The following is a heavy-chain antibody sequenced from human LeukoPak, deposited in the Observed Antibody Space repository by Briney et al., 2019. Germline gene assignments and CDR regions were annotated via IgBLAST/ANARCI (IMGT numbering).Heavy chain of an antibody. V-gene: IGHV1-8*01. CDR1: GYPFTTYE. Sequence: PAASVKVSCKTSGYPFTTYEINWVRQAAGQGLEWMGWVHPDTGYADYAQKFQGRVTMTSDTSISTAYTELSSLRSDDTAVYYCARVSWGFGVPRLGYWGQGTLVNVSS. D-gene: IGHD3-16*01. J-gene: IGHJ4*02. CDR3: ARVSWGFGVPRLGY. CDR2: VHPDTGYA.